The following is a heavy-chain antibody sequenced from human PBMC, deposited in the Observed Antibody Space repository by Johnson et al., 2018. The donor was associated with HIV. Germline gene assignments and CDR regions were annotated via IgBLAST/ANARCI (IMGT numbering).Heavy chain of an antibody. CDR3: ARRGLANAFDI. CDR2: IYSGDST. V-gene: IGHV3-53*01. D-gene: IGHD3-10*01. J-gene: IGHJ3*02. Sequence: VQLVESGGGLIQPGGSLRLSCAASGFTVIGNYMSWVRQAPGKGLDWVSVIYSGDSTYYADSVKGRFSISRDNAKSSVYLQMNSLRAEDTAVYYCARRGLANAFDIWGQGTMVTVSS. CDR1: GFTVIGNY.